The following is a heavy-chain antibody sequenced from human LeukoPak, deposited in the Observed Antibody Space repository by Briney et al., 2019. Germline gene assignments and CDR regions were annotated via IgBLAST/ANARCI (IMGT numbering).Heavy chain of an antibody. CDR3: ARHQDAFDI. Sequence: SETLSLTCTVSGGSISSYYWSWIRQPPEKGLEWIGYIYYSGSTNYNPSLKSRVTISVDTSKNQFSLKLSSVTAADTAVYYCARHQDAFDIWGQGTMVTVSS. CDR1: GGSISSYY. CDR2: IYYSGST. J-gene: IGHJ3*02. V-gene: IGHV4-59*08.